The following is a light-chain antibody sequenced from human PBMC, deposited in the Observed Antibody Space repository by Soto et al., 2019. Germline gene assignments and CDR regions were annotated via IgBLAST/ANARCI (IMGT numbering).Light chain of an antibody. J-gene: IGLJ1*01. V-gene: IGLV2-14*01. CDR1: SNDIGGYNF. Sequence: HSVLTQPASVAGPPGQSITIPCNGTSNDIGGYNFVSWFQQHPGKAPKLLICDVTRRPSGVSDRFSGSKSGNTASLTISGLQAEDEADYYCNSYSGGNTLYVFGSGNKVTVL. CDR3: NSYSGGNTLYV. CDR2: DVT.